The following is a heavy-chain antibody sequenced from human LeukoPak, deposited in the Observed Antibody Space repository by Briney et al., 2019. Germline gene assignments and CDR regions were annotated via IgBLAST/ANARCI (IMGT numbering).Heavy chain of an antibody. Sequence: RSGESLRLSCVASGFTFTTYWMSWVRQAPGKGLEWVANIKQDGTEKYYVDSVKGRFTISRDNAKNSLYLQMNSLRVEDTAVYYCAKVAKYYYGSETYYFFEHWGQGTPVTASS. CDR2: IKQDGTEK. J-gene: IGHJ4*02. CDR1: GFTFTTYW. V-gene: IGHV3-7*01. CDR3: AKVAKYYYGSETYYFFEH. D-gene: IGHD3-10*01.